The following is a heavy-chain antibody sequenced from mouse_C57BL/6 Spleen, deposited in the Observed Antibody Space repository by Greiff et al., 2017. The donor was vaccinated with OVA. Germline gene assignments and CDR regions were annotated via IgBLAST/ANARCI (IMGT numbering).Heavy chain of an antibody. J-gene: IGHJ4*01. CDR2: IDPENGDT. D-gene: IGHD1-1*01. Sequence: EVKLVESGAELVRPGASVKLSCTASGFNIKDDYMHWVKQRPEQGLEWIGWIDPENGDTEYASKFQGKATITADTSSNTAYLQLSSLTSEDTAVYYCTLYYGSSYYAMDYWGQGTSVTVSS. V-gene: IGHV14-4*01. CDR3: TLYYGSSYYAMDY. CDR1: GFNIKDDY.